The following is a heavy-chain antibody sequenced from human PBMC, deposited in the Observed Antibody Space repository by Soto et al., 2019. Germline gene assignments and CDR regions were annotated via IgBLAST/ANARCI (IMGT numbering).Heavy chain of an antibody. CDR1: GGSISSSSYY. D-gene: IGHD3-9*01. Sequence: SETLSLTCTVSGGSISSSSYYWGWIRQPPGKGLEWIGSIYYSGSTYYNPSLKSRVTISVDTSKNQFSLKLSSVTAADTAVYYCARRLGFDGYYYMDVWGKGTTVTVSS. CDR2: IYYSGST. J-gene: IGHJ6*03. V-gene: IGHV4-39*01. CDR3: ARRLGFDGYYYMDV.